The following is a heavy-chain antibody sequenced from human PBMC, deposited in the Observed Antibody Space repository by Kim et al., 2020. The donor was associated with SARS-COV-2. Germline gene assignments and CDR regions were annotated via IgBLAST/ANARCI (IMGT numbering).Heavy chain of an antibody. CDR3: ARVWGSGWLIYFDY. J-gene: IGHJ4*02. CDR1: GFTFSSYW. D-gene: IGHD6-19*01. Sequence: GGSLRLSCAASGFTFSSYWMSWVRQAPGKGLEWVANIKQDGSEKYYVDSVKGRFTISRDNAKNSLYLQMNSLRAEDTAVYYCARVWGSGWLIYFDYWGQGTLVTVSS. V-gene: IGHV3-7*01. CDR2: IKQDGSEK.